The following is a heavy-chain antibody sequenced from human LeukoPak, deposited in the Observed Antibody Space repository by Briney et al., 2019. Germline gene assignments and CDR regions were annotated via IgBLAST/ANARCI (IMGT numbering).Heavy chain of an antibody. D-gene: IGHD5-24*01. CDR3: AKSEMATMVFYY. J-gene: IGHJ4*02. CDR1: GFTFSSYA. CDR2: ISGSGGST. Sequence: HSGRSLRLSCAASGFTFSSYAMSWVRQAPGKGLEWVSAISGSGGSTYYADSVKGRFTISRDNSKNTLYLQMNSLRAKDTAVYYCAKSEMATMVFYYWGQGTLVTVSS. V-gene: IGHV3-23*01.